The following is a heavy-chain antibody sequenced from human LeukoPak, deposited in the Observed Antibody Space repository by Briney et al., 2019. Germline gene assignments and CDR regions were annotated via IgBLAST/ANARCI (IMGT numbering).Heavy chain of an antibody. CDR1: GFTFSSYW. V-gene: IGHV3-21*01. CDR2: ITSSGRYI. D-gene: IGHD2/OR15-2a*01. CDR3: TRKGSQWDFLVDY. Sequence: PGGSLRLSCAASGFTFSSYWMSWVRQAPGEGLEWVSSITSSGRYIYYADSVKGRFTLSRDNSENSLYLQMDSLTAEDTAVYYCTRKGSQWDFLVDYWGQGTRVAVSP. J-gene: IGHJ4*02.